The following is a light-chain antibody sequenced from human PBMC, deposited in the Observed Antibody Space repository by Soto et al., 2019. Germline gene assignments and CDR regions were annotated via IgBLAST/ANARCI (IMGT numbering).Light chain of an antibody. CDR2: DVS. CDR3: SSYTSSSTFV. V-gene: IGLV2-14*03. CDR1: SSDVGGYNY. J-gene: IGLJ1*01. Sequence: QSVLTQPASVSGSPGQSITISCTGTSSDVGGYNYVSWYQQHPGKAPKLMIYDVSNRPSGVSNRFSGSKSGNTASLTISWLQAEDEADYYCSSYTSSSTFVFGTGTKFTVL.